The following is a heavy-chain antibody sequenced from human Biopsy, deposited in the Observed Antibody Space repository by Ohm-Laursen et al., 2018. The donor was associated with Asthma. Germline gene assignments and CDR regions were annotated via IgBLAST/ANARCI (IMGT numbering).Heavy chain of an antibody. CDR1: GGTFNTYV. Sequence: SVTVSCKSLGGTFNTYVIGWVRQAPGQGLEWMGGINSGFGTTTYPQKFQDRVTITADDSTSTVYMELSSLRSEDPAVYYCARKAGSCISRTCYSLDFWGQGTLVTVSS. V-gene: IGHV1-69*13. CDR2: INSGFGTT. CDR3: ARKAGSCISRTCYSLDF. J-gene: IGHJ4*02. D-gene: IGHD2-2*01.